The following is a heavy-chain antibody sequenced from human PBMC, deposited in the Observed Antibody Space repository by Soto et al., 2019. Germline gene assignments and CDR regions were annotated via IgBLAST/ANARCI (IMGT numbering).Heavy chain of an antibody. CDR3: ARARSNWFDP. J-gene: IGHJ5*02. CDR1: GFTFRSYA. Sequence: QVQLVESGGGVVQPGRSLRLSCVASGFTFRSYAMHWVRQAPGKGLEWVGVIWYDGSNKYYGASVKGRFTISRDNSKNMLYLQMNSLRAEDTAVYFCARARSNWFDPWGQGTLVTVSS. CDR2: IWYDGSNK. V-gene: IGHV3-33*01.